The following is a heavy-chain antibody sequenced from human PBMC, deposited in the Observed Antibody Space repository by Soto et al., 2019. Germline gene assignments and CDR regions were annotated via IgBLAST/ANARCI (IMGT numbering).Heavy chain of an antibody. CDR2: ISYDGSNK. V-gene: IGHV3-30*18. Sequence: QVQLVESGGGVVQPGRSLRLSCAASGFTFSSYGMRWVRQAPGKGLEWVAVISYDGSNKYYADSVKGRFTISRDNSKNTLYLQMKSLRAEDTAVYYSAQAAVTVVTPYYFASWGKGTLFTVSS. CDR3: AQAAVTVVTPYYFAS. J-gene: IGHJ4*02. CDR1: GFTFSSYG. D-gene: IGHD2-21*02.